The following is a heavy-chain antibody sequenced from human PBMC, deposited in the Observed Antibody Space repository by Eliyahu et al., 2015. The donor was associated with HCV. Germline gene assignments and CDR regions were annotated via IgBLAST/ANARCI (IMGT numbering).Heavy chain of an antibody. V-gene: IGHV4-39*01. D-gene: IGHD2-15*01. J-gene: IGHJ5*02. Sequence: QLHLQESGPGLVKPSETLSLTCTVSGASVTDINYYWGWVRQPPGKGLGWIXSLYYSGSTYYNPSLKSRVTIFDDPSKNQLYLELHSVTAADTAVYYCARHVRLQDTILLPAHRGWFGPWGQGTLVTVSS. CDR2: LYYSGST. CDR1: GASVTDINYY. CDR3: ARHVRLQDTILLPAHRGWFGP.